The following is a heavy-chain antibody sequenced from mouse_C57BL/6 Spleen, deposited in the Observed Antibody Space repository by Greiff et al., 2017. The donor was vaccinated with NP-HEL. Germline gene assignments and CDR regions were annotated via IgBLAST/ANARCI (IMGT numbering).Heavy chain of an antibody. Sequence: VQLQQSGAELVRPGASVKLSCTASGFNIKDDYMHWVKQRPAQGLEWIGWIDPENGDTEYASKFQGTATIPADTSSTTAYLQLSSLTSADTAVYYWTRRCPVITTGEGDYGGQGTSVTVSS. J-gene: IGHJ4*01. D-gene: IGHD1-1*01. CDR3: TRRCPVITTGEGDY. V-gene: IGHV14-4*01. CDR2: IDPENGDT. CDR1: GFNIKDDY.